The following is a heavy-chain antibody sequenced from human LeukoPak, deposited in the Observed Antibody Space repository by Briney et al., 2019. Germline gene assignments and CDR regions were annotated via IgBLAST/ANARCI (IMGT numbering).Heavy chain of an antibody. CDR1: GFTFSTYG. Sequence: PGGSLRLSCAASGFTFSTYGMHWVRQAPGKGLEWVAVIIHDGSNKYYADSVKGRFTISRDNSKNTLFLQMNGLRPEDTAVYYCARGAATYYYGSGSYPPTSNVDYWGQGTLVTVSS. V-gene: IGHV3-30*03. J-gene: IGHJ4*02. CDR3: ARGAATYYYGSGSYPPTSNVDY. CDR2: IIHDGSNK. D-gene: IGHD3-10*01.